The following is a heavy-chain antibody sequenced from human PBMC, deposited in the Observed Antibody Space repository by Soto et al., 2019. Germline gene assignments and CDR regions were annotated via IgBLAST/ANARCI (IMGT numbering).Heavy chain of an antibody. J-gene: IGHJ4*02. CDR3: ARVSAYCTGTSSHDY. D-gene: IGHD2-2*01. CDR1: GYTFTNYG. V-gene: IGHV1-18*01. CDR2: ISAYNGNA. Sequence: QVQLVQSGAEVKKPGASVKVSCKASGYTFTNYGISWVRQAPGQGLEWMGWISAYNGNAEYAQKLQGRVTMTTDTSTSTAYMELRSMRSDDTAVYYCARVSAYCTGTSSHDYWGQGTLVTVSS.